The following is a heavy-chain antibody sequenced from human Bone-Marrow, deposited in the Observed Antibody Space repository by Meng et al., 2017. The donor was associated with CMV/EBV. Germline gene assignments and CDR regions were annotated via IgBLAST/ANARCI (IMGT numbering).Heavy chain of an antibody. J-gene: IGHJ5*02. CDR1: GGSISSYY. D-gene: IGHD6-13*01. V-gene: IGHV4-59*01. Sequence: GSLRLSCTVSGGSISSYYWSWIRQPLGKGLEWIGYIYYSGSTNYNPSLKSRVTISVDTSKNQFSLKLSSVTAADTAVYYCAREGIAAAAFFDPWGQGTLVTVSS. CDR3: AREGIAAAAFFDP. CDR2: IYYSGST.